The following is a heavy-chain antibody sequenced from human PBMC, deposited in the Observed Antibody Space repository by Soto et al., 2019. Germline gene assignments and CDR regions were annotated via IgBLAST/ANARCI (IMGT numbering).Heavy chain of an antibody. V-gene: IGHV1-18*01. Sequence: QVQLVQSGAEVKKPGASVKVSCKASGYTFTTYDISCVRQAPGQGLEWMGRISTYNGNTNYPQSLQGRLTMTTDTSTTTAYMELRSLRSDDTALYYCARDPYHVLMVNAQNLYGMDVWGQGTTVTVSS. CDR3: ARDPYHVLMVNAQNLYGMDV. CDR2: ISTYNGNT. D-gene: IGHD2-8*01. CDR1: GYTFTTYD. J-gene: IGHJ6*02.